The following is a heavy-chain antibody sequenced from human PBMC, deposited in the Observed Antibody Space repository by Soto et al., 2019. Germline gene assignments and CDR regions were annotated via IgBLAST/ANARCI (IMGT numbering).Heavy chain of an antibody. CDR3: ASRPGIAVAGLDY. CDR1: GCTFSSYA. Sequence: ASVKVSWKASGCTFSSYAMHWVRQAPGQRLEWMGWINTGNSDTKYSQKFQDRVTITRDTSASTAFMELSSLRSEDTAVYYCASRPGIAVAGLDYWG. CDR2: INTGNSDT. J-gene: IGHJ4*01. D-gene: IGHD6-19*01. V-gene: IGHV1-3*04.